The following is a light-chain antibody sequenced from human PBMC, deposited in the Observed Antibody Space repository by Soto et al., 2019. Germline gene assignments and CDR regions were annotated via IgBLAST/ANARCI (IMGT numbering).Light chain of an antibody. CDR1: QSVSSY. CDR3: QQRSNWPPIT. Sequence: EMVLTQSPGTLSLSPWERATLSCRASQSVSSYLAWYQQKPGQAPRLLIYDASNRATGIPARFSGSGSGTDFTLTISSLEPEDFAVYYCQQRSNWPPITFGQGTRLENK. CDR2: DAS. V-gene: IGKV3-11*01. J-gene: IGKJ5*01.